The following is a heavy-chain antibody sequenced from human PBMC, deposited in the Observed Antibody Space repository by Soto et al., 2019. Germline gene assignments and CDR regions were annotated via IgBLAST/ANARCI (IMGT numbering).Heavy chain of an antibody. CDR3: ARGLTGTYNWFDP. J-gene: IGHJ5*02. D-gene: IGHD1-7*01. CDR1: GGTFSSYA. CDR2: IIPIFGTA. V-gene: IGHV1-69*13. Sequence: SVKVSCKASGGTFSSYAISWVRQAPGQGLEWMGGIIPIFGTANYAQKFQGRVTITADESTSTAYMELSSLRSEDTAVYYCARGLTGTYNWFDPWGQGTLVTVSS.